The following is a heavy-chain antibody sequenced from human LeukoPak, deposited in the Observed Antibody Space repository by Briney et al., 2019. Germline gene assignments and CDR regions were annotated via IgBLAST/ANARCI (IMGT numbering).Heavy chain of an antibody. Sequence: GGSLRLSCAASGFTFSSYWMSWVRQAPGKGLEWVANIKQDGSEKYYVDSVKGRFTISRDNAENSLYLQMNSLRAEDAAVYYCASVSWYSSGWYGDFDYWGQGTLVTVSS. D-gene: IGHD6-19*01. CDR2: IKQDGSEK. CDR3: ASVSWYSSGWYGDFDY. J-gene: IGHJ4*02. V-gene: IGHV3-7*01. CDR1: GFTFSSYW.